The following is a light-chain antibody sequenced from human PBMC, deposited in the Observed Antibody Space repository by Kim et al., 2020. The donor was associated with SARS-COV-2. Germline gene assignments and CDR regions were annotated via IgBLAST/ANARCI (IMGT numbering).Light chain of an antibody. V-gene: IGKV3-15*01. CDR1: QSISSN. CDR3: QQYNDWPPT. Sequence: SVSPGERGTRSCRASQSISSNLSWYQQKPGQAPRLLISGASTRATGVPARFSGSGSGTEFTLTISSLQSEDFAFYYCQQYNDWPPTFGQGTKLEI. CDR2: GAS. J-gene: IGKJ2*01.